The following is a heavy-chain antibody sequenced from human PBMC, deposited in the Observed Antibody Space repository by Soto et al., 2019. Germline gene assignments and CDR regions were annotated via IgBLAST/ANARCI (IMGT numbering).Heavy chain of an antibody. Sequence: PGGSLRLSCAASGFTFSSYAMHWVRQAPGKGLEWVAVISYDGSNKYYADSVKGRFTISRDNSKNTLYLQMNSLRAEDTAVYYCARDAGYSYSPFDYWGQGTLVTVSS. D-gene: IGHD5-18*01. CDR1: GFTFSSYA. CDR2: ISYDGSNK. V-gene: IGHV3-30-3*01. J-gene: IGHJ4*02. CDR3: ARDAGYSYSPFDY.